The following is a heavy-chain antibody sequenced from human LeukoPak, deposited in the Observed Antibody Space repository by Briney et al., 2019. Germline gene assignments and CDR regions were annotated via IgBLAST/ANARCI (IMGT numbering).Heavy chain of an antibody. CDR2: ISAYNGNT. CDR3: ARHDSYSSSSLSHMDV. D-gene: IGHD6-13*01. Sequence: ASVKVSCKASGYTFTSYGISWVRQAPGQGLEWMGWISAYNGNTNYAQKLQGRVTMTTDTSTSTAYMELRSLRSDDTAVYYCARHDSYSSSSLSHMDVWGKGTTVTVSS. CDR1: GYTFTSYG. J-gene: IGHJ6*03. V-gene: IGHV1-18*01.